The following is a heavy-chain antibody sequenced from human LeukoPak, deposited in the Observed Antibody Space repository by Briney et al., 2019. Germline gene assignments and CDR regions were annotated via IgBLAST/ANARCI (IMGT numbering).Heavy chain of an antibody. V-gene: IGHV3-21*01. Sequence: PGGSLRLACADSGFTFSNYNMNWVRQAPGKAMEWVSSITSSGTYTFYADSVKGRFTISRDNAKNSLYLQMDSLGPEDTAVYYCARDRSGYYCESYAFDIWGQGTMVTVSS. CDR1: GFTFSNYN. CDR2: ITSSGTYT. D-gene: IGHD3-22*01. CDR3: ARDRSGYYCESYAFDI. J-gene: IGHJ3*02.